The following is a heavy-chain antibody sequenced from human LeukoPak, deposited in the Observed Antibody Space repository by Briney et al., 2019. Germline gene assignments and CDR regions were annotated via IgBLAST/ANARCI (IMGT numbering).Heavy chain of an antibody. J-gene: IGHJ5*02. D-gene: IGHD2-15*01. CDR3: ARAHPGYCSGGSCTANWFDP. V-gene: IGHV4-4*07. CDR2: IYTSGST. CDR1: GGPISSYY. Sequence: PSETLSLTCTVSGGPISSYYWSWLRQPAGKGLEWIGRIYTSGSTNYNPSLKSRVTMSVDTSKNQFSLKLSSVTAADTAVYYCARAHPGYCSGGSCTANWFDPWGQGTLVTVSS.